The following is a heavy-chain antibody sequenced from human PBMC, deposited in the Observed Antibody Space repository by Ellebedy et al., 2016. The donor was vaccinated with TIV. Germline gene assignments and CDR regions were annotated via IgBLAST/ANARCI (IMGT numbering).Heavy chain of an antibody. V-gene: IGHV3-11*01. Sequence: GESLKISXAASGFTFSDYYMSWIRQAPGKGLEWVSYISSSGSTIYYADSVKGRFTISRDNAKNSLYLQINSLRAEDTAVYYCARDGRGYSGYDPLTGWGQGTTVTVSS. D-gene: IGHD5-12*01. CDR2: ISSSGSTI. CDR3: ARDGRGYSGYDPLTG. J-gene: IGHJ6*02. CDR1: GFTFSDYY.